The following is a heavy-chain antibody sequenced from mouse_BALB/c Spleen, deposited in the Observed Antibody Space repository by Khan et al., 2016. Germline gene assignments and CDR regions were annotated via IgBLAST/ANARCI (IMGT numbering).Heavy chain of an antibody. J-gene: IGHJ4*01. CDR3: ARVWGDY. CDR2: IWGDGST. D-gene: IGHD1-1*02. V-gene: IGHV2-6-7*01. Sequence: QVQLKESGPGLVAPSQSLSITCTVSGFSLTGYGVNWVRQSPGKGLEWLGMIWGDGSTDYNSDLKSRLSIAKDNAKSQGFLKMNSQQTADTARYYCARVWGDYWGQGTSVTVSS. CDR1: GFSLTGYG.